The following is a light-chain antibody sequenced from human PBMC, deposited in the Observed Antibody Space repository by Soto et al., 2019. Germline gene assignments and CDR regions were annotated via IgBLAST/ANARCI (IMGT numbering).Light chain of an antibody. CDR1: HTTSSSY. V-gene: IGKV3-20*01. Sequence: IVLAQSLGSLSLSPGERATLSCRASHTTSSSYLAWYQQKPGQAPRLLMYGISRRATGIPDRFSGSGSGTDFTLTITRLEPEDFAVYSCQQYVTSSPRTFGQGTKVDIK. CDR3: QQYVTSSPRT. CDR2: GIS. J-gene: IGKJ1*01.